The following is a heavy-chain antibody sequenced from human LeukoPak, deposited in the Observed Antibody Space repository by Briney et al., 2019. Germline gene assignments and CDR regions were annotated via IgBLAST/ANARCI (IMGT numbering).Heavy chain of an antibody. Sequence: ASVKVSCKASGGTFSSYAISWVRQAPGQGLEWMGGIIPIFGTANYAQKFQGRVTITADESTSTAYMELNSLRAEDTAVYYCARQYYHDSSGYPFDYWGQGTLVTVSS. D-gene: IGHD3-22*01. CDR2: IIPIFGTA. V-gene: IGHV1-69*13. CDR3: ARQYYHDSSGYPFDY. CDR1: GGTFSSYA. J-gene: IGHJ4*02.